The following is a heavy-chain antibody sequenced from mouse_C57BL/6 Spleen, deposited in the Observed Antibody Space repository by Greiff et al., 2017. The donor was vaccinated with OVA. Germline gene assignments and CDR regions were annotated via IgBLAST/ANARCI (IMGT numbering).Heavy chain of an antibody. D-gene: IGHD1-1*01. Sequence: DVHLVESGGGLVKPGGSLKLSCAASGFTFSDYGMHWVRQAPEKGLEWVAYISSGSSTIYYADTVKGRFTISRDNAKNTLFLQMASLRSEDTAMYYCARGDGSFSMDYWGQGTSVTVSS. CDR2: ISSGSSTI. CDR1: GFTFSDYG. J-gene: IGHJ4*01. CDR3: ARGDGSFSMDY. V-gene: IGHV5-17*01.